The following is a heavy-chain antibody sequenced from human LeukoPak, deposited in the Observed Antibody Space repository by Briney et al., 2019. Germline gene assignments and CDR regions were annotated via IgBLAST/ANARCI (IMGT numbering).Heavy chain of an antibody. D-gene: IGHD6-19*01. CDR1: GGSISSYY. CDR3: ARGIAVAGMGWFDP. CDR2: IYTSGST. Sequence: PSETLSLTCTVSGGSISSYYWSWIRQPAGKGLEWIGRIYTSGSTYYNPSLKSRVTISVDRSKNQFTLKLSSVTAADTAVYYCARGIAVAGMGWFDPWGQGTLVTVSS. J-gene: IGHJ5*02. V-gene: IGHV4-4*07.